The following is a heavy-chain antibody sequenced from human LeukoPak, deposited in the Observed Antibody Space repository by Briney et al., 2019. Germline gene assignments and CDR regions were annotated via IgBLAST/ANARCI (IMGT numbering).Heavy chain of an antibody. CDR3: ARHVSQYSSSWYNWFDP. CDR2: IYYSGST. CDR1: GGSISSHY. D-gene: IGHD6-13*01. J-gene: IGHJ5*02. Sequence: PSETLSLTCTVSGGSISSHYWSWIRQPPGKGLEWIGYIYYSGSTNYNPSLKSRVTISVDTSKNQFSLKLSSVTAADTAVYSCARHVSQYSSSWYNWFDPWGQGTLVTVSS. V-gene: IGHV4-59*08.